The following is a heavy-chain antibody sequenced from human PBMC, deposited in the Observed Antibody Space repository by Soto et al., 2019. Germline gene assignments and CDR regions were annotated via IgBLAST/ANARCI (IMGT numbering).Heavy chain of an antibody. V-gene: IGHV3-30*18. CDR1: GFTFSSYG. Sequence: GGSLRLSCAASGFTFSSYGMHWVRQAPGKGLEWVAVISYDGSNKYYADSVKGRFTISRDNSKNTLYLQMNSLRAEDTAVYYCAKTWAVLRFFAFLAYWGQGPLVPVSS. CDR3: AKTWAVLRFFAFLAY. D-gene: IGHD3-3*01. CDR2: ISYDGSNK. J-gene: IGHJ4*02.